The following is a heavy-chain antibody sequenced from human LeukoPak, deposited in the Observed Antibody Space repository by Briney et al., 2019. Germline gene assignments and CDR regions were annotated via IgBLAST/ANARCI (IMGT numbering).Heavy chain of an antibody. CDR3: ARAQGLGSYGPHGMDV. CDR2: IYYSGST. CDR1: GGSISSYY. Sequence: SETLSLTCTVSGGSISSYYWSWIRQPPGKGLEWIGYIYYSGSTNYNPSLKSRVTISVDTSKNQFSLKLSSVTAADTAVYYCARAQGLGSYGPHGMDVWGQGTTVTVSS. V-gene: IGHV4-59*01. J-gene: IGHJ6*02. D-gene: IGHD1-26*01.